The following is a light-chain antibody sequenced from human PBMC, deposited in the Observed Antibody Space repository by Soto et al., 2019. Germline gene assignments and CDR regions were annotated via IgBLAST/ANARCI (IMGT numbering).Light chain of an antibody. CDR1: SSDVGAYKY. J-gene: IGLJ3*02. V-gene: IGLV2-14*01. Sequence: QSALTQPASVSGSPGQSISISCTGTSSDVGAYKYVSWYQQHPGKAPKLIIFKVTNRPSGVSNRFSGSQSGNTASLTISGLQAEDAAHYYCFSDTSRNTRVFGGGTKVTVL. CDR3: FSDTSRNTRV. CDR2: KVT.